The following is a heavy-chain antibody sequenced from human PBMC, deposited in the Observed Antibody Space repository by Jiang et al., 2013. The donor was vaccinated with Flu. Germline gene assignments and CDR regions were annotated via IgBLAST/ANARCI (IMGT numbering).Heavy chain of an antibody. CDR1: GITFSRSA. CDR2: ISGSGGST. D-gene: IGHD5-18*01. CDR3: AKGGYSYGEYRFYSDY. Sequence: SLRLSCAASGITFSRSAMSWVRQAPGKGLEWVSAISGSGGSTYYADSMKGRFTISRDNSRNTLYLQMNSLRAEDTAVYYCAKGGYSYGEYRFYSDYWGQGTLVTVSS. V-gene: IGHV3-23*01. J-gene: IGHJ4*02.